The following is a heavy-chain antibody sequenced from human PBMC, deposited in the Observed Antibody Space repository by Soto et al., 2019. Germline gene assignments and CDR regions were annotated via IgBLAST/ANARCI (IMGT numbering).Heavy chain of an antibody. D-gene: IGHD3-10*01. V-gene: IGHV4-34*01. CDR2: INHSGST. CDR3: ARLRPSRVRGVH. CDR1: GGSFSGYY. Sequence: QVLLQQWGAGLLKPSETLSLTCAVYGGSFSGYYWSWIRQPPGKGLEWIGEINHSGSTNYNPSLKSRVTISVDTSKNQFSLKLSSVTAADTAVYYCARLRPSRVRGVHWGQGTLVTVSS. J-gene: IGHJ4*02.